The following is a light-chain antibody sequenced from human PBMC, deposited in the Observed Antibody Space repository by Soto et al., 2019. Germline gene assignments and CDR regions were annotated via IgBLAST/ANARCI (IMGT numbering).Light chain of an antibody. CDR1: QSVSSN. CDR3: QQYNDWPLT. J-gene: IGKJ1*01. V-gene: IGKV3-15*01. Sequence: EIVMTQSPVTLSVSPGERVTLSCRASQSVSSNLAWYQQKPGQAPSLLIYGAFTRATGIPARFSGTGSGAEFTLTISSLQSEDFALYDCQQYNDWPLTFGQGTKVDIK. CDR2: GAF.